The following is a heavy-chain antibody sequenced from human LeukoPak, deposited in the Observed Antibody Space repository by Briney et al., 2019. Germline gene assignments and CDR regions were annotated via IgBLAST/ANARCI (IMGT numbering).Heavy chain of an antibody. Sequence: GGSLRLSCAASGLTFSSYWMSWVRQAPGKGLEWVANINQDGSEIYYVDSVKGRFTVSTDNAKNSLYLQMTSLRAEDTAVYYCASSWGSAIDFWGQGTLVTVSS. D-gene: IGHD3-16*01. J-gene: IGHJ4*02. CDR3: ASSWGSAIDF. CDR1: GLTFSSYW. V-gene: IGHV3-7*01. CDR2: INQDGSEI.